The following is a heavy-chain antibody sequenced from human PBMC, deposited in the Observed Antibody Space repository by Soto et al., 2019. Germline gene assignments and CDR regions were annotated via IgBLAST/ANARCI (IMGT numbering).Heavy chain of an antibody. CDR1: GFIFSDYA. D-gene: IGHD1-26*01. CDR3: ARKLSGAVQGWAYGMDV. V-gene: IGHV3-23*03. CDR2: TYSGGST. Sequence: EVQLLESGGGLARPGGSLRLSCVASGFIFSDYAMTWVRQAPGKGLEWVSVTYSGGSTQYADSVKGRFTVSRDNSKNTLYLQMSSLRDEDTAVYYCARKLSGAVQGWAYGMDVWGRGTTVTVSS. J-gene: IGHJ6*02.